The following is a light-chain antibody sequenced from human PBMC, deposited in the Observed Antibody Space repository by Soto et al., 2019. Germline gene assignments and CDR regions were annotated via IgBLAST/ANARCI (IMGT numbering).Light chain of an antibody. V-gene: IGKV3-15*01. Sequence: EIVMTQSPATLSVSPGERATLSCRASQSVSSNLAWYQHKPGQAPRLLIYGASTRATGIPARFSGSGSGTDFTLTISSLQSEDFAVYYCQQYNNWPPGTFGPGTTVEIK. CDR1: QSVSSN. CDR3: QQYNNWPPGT. J-gene: IGKJ1*01. CDR2: GAS.